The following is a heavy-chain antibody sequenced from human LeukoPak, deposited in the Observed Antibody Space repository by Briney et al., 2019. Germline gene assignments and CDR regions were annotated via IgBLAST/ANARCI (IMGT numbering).Heavy chain of an antibody. D-gene: IGHD3-3*01. V-gene: IGHV1-18*01. CDR1: GYTFTSYG. J-gene: IGHJ4*02. CDR3: ARGDYDFWSGYYDY. CDR2: ISAYNGNT. Sequence: GASVKVSCKASGYTFTSYGISWVRQAPGQGLEWMGWISAYNGNTNYAQKLQGRVTMTTDTSISTAYMELSRLRSDDTAVYYCARGDYDFWSGYYDYWGQGTLVTVSS.